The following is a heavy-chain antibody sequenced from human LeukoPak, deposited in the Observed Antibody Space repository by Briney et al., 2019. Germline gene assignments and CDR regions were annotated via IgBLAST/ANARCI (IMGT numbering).Heavy chain of an antibody. CDR1: GFTFSTYW. D-gene: IGHD3-22*01. V-gene: IGHV3-7*01. Sequence: QAGGSLRLSRAASGFTFSTYWMSWVRQAPGKGLEWVANIKEDGSEKYYGDSVKGRFTISRDNAKNSLYLQMNSLRAEDTAVYYCARDSSGYQWGQGTLVTVSS. CDR2: IKEDGSEK. CDR3: ARDSSGYQ. J-gene: IGHJ4*02.